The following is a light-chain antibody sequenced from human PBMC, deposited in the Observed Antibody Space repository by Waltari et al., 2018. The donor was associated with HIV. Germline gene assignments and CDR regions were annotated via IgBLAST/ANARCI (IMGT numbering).Light chain of an antibody. J-gene: IGLJ2*01. CDR1: SSNIGTNT. CDR3: AAWDDSLNGVV. V-gene: IGLV1-44*01. Sequence: QSVLTQPPSASGTPGQRVTISCSGSSSNIGTNTVNWYQQFPGTAPKLLIYSNNQRPSGVPDRFSGSKSGTSASLAISGLHSEDEADYYCAAWDDSLNGVVFGGGTKLTVL. CDR2: SNN.